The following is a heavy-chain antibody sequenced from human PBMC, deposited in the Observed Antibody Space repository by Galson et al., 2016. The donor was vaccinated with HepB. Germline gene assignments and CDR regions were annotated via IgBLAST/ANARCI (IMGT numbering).Heavy chain of an antibody. D-gene: IGHD2-21*02. J-gene: IGHJ4*02. V-gene: IGHV3-64D*06. Sequence: SLRLSCAASGFTFSTFSIHWVRQAAGKRLEYVSAMSTNGGSTYYADSVKGRFTISRDNSKNTLYLQMRSLRAEDTAVYYCLMGDFADYWGQGTLVTVSS. CDR2: MSTNGGST. CDR1: GFTFSTFS. CDR3: LMGDFADY.